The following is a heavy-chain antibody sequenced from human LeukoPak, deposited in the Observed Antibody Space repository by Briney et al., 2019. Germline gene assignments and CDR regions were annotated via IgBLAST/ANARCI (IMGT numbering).Heavy chain of an antibody. D-gene: IGHD2-21*02. J-gene: IGHJ3*02. CDR1: GDSVTSGGYY. V-gene: IGHV4-31*11. CDR3: ARDVVVTSSPDAFDI. CDR2: ISNSGTT. Sequence: PSETLSLTCAVSGDSVTSGGYYWTWIRQHPGKGLEWIGYISNSGTTSYNPSLKSRVSISVDTSNNQFSLRLSSVTAADTAVYYCARDVVVTSSPDAFDIWGQGTKVTVSS.